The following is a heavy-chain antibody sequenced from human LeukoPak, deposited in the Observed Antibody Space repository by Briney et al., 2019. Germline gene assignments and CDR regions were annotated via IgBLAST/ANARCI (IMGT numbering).Heavy chain of an antibody. CDR3: ARGGNRFGGFYFDY. J-gene: IGHJ4*02. D-gene: IGHD3-10*01. Sequence: SETLSLTCTVSADSLSSGGHYWAWIRQFPGKGLESIGFIHHSGRSRHNPSLKDRVAISEDTSRKQFALKLSSVTAADTAMYYCARGGNRFGGFYFDYWGQGIQVIVSS. V-gene: IGHV4-31*03. CDR2: IHHSGRS. CDR1: ADSLSSGGHY.